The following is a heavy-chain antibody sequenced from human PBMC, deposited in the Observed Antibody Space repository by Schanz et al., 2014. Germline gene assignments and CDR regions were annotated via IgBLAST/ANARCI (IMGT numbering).Heavy chain of an antibody. V-gene: IGHV3-48*02. J-gene: IGHJ4*02. CDR1: GFIFSVYN. CDR2: ISYDSTII. Sequence: EVQLVESGGGLVQPGGSLRLSCAASGFIFSVYNMNWVRQAPGKGLEWVSYISYDSTIIHYADSVKGRFTISRENAKNSLYLQMNSLRDEDTAVYYCARTPDYGDSYWGQGTLVTVSS. CDR3: ARTPDYGDSY. D-gene: IGHD4-17*01.